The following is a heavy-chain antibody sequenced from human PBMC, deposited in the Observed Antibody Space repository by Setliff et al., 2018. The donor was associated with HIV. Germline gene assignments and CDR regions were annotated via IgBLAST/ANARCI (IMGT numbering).Heavy chain of an antibody. CDR3: AREKGFGGATGWFDP. J-gene: IGHJ5*02. CDR2: IYSSGRT. D-gene: IGHD2-15*01. Sequence: KPSETLSLTCNVSGGSISGYYWTWIRQPAGKGLEWIGRIYSSGRTNYNSSLKSRVTMSVDTSKNQFSLKLRSVTAADTAVYYCAREKGFGGATGWFDPWGLGTPVTVS. CDR1: GGSISGYY. V-gene: IGHV4-4*07.